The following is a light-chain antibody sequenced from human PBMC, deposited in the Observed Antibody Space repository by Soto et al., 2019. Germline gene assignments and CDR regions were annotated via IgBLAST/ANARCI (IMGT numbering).Light chain of an antibody. CDR3: QSYDSSLSRRWV. J-gene: IGLJ3*02. CDR2: DNN. CDR1: SSNIGSGYN. Sequence: QSVLTQPPSVSGAPGQRVTISCTGSSSNIGSGYNVHWYQQLPGTAPKLLIYDNNNRPSGVPDRFSGSKSGTSASLAITGLQGADEADYYCQSYDSSLSRRWVFGGGTKLTVL. V-gene: IGLV1-40*01.